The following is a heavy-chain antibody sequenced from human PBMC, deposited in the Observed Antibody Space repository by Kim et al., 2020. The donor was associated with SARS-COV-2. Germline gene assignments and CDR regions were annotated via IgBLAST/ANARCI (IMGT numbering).Heavy chain of an antibody. J-gene: IGHJ4*02. CDR2: GSDE. Sequence: GSDENTAESVKGRFTISSDNTKDALYLQRNSLKPEDTAVYYCAKTGRGFDYWGQGTVVTVSS. CDR3: AKTGRGFDY. D-gene: IGHD1-26*01. V-gene: IGHV3-30*02.